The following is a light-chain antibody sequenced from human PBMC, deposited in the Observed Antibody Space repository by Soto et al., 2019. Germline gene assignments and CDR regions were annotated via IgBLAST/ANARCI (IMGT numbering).Light chain of an antibody. V-gene: IGKV3-15*01. CDR1: QSVSSD. CDR3: QQYNEWPLT. J-gene: IGKJ4*01. CDR2: GAS. Sequence: EIVMTQSPATLSLSPGERATLSCRASQSVSSDLAWYQQKPGRAPRLLIYGASTRATGIPATFSGSGSGTEFTLTITSLQSEDFAVYYCQQYNEWPLTFGGGTKVDIK.